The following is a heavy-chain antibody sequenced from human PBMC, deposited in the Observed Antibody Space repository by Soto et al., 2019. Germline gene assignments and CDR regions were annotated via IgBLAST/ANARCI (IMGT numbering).Heavy chain of an antibody. D-gene: IGHD3-10*01. J-gene: IGHJ4*02. CDR2: IWYDGSNK. CDR3: ASLRVYYYGSGSYYLDY. V-gene: IGHV3-33*01. CDR1: GFTFSSYG. Sequence: GGSLRLSCAASGFTFSSYGMHWVRQAPGKGLEWVAVIWYDGSNKYYADSVKGRFTISRDNSKNTLYLQMNSLRAEDTAVYYCASLRVYYYGSGSYYLDYWGQGTLVTVSS.